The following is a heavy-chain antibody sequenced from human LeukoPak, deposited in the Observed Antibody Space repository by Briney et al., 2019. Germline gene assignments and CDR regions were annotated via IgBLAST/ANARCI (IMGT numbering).Heavy chain of an antibody. CDR3: AKWGDYDILTGYYVSDF. V-gene: IGHV3-23*01. CDR1: GFIFRNYA. CDR2: ITGSGDTT. D-gene: IGHD3-9*01. Sequence: GASLRLSCAASGFIFRNYAMRWLRQAPGKGLEWVSAITGSGDTTYYADSVKGRFTISRDNSKATLYVEMNTLRAEDPAVYYCAKWGDYDILTGYYVSDFWGQGTLVTVSS. J-gene: IGHJ4*02.